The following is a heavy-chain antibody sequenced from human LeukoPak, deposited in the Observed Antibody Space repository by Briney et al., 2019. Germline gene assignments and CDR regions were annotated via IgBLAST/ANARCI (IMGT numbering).Heavy chain of an antibody. CDR1: GFTFSTYA. J-gene: IGHJ6*02. CDR2: ISDGGSYI. CDR3: ARITSGNHYYASRSGYGMDV. D-gene: IGHD3-22*01. Sequence: PGGSLRLSCAASGFTFSTYAMNWVRQAPGKGLEWVSAISDGGSYIYYADSLKGRFTISRDNAKNSLYLQVNSLRADDTAVYYCARITSGNHYYASRSGYGMDVWGQGTTVTVSS. V-gene: IGHV3-21*01.